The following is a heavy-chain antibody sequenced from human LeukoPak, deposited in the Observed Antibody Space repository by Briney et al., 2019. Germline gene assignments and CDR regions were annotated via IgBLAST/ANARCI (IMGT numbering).Heavy chain of an antibody. Sequence: PSETLSLTCAVYGGSFSGYYWSWIRQPPGKGLEWIGEINHSGSTNYNPSLKSRVTISVDTSKNQFSLKLSSVTAADTAVYYCARGTRRLRSLWFDPWGQGTLVTVSS. J-gene: IGHJ5*02. CDR1: GGSFSGYY. CDR3: ARGTRRLRSLWFDP. CDR2: INHSGST. V-gene: IGHV4-34*01. D-gene: IGHD4-17*01.